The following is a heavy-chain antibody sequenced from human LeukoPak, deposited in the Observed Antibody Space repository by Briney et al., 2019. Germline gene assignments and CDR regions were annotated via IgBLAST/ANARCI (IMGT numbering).Heavy chain of an antibody. J-gene: IGHJ4*02. V-gene: IGHV3-66*02. Sequence: GGSLRLSCAASGFTVSSNYMSWVRQAPGKGLEWVSVIYSGGSTYYADSVRGRFTISRDNSKKTLYLQMNSLRAEDTAVYYCAREANYGSGMSWGQGTLVTVSS. CDR1: GFTVSSNY. CDR3: AREANYGSGMS. CDR2: IYSGGST. D-gene: IGHD3-10*01.